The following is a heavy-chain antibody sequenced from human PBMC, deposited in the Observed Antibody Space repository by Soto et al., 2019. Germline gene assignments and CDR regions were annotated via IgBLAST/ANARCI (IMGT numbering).Heavy chain of an antibody. CDR2: TRNKANSYTT. CDR1: GFTFSDHY. CDR3: ATWLPSHY. J-gene: IGHJ4*02. D-gene: IGHD5-12*01. V-gene: IGHV3-72*01. Sequence: GGSLRLSCAASGFTFSDHYMDWVRQAPGKGLEWVGRTRNKANSYTTEYAASVKGRFTISRDDSKNSLYLQMNSLKTEDTAVYYCATWLPSHYWGQGTLVTVSS.